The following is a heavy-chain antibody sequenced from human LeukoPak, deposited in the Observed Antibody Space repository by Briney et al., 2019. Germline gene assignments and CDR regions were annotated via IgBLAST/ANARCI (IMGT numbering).Heavy chain of an antibody. V-gene: IGHV4-34*01. CDR3: ASRYQDIAVGGMRYFKH. Sequence: SEALCLTRAVYGESFSGYYWSCIRQPPGKGLEWIGEINHSGNTNYNPSLKSRVTISVAPSKNQCSLKLSSVTAAETAVYYCASRYQDIAVGGMRYFKHWGQGRLVTVSS. CDR1: GESFSGYY. D-gene: IGHD6-13*01. J-gene: IGHJ1*01. CDR2: INHSGNT.